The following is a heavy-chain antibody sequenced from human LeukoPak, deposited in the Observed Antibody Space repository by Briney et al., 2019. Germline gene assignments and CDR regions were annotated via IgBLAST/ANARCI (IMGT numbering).Heavy chain of an antibody. CDR3: ARVRSTVRYTPPYYYYYGMDV. Sequence: ASVKVSCKASEYTFTGYYMHWVRLAPGQGLEWMGWINPNSGGTNYAQKFQGRVTMTRDTSISTAYMELSRLRSDDTAVYYCARVRSTVRYTPPYYYYYGMDVWGQGTTVTVSS. V-gene: IGHV1-2*02. J-gene: IGHJ6*02. CDR2: INPNSGGT. D-gene: IGHD1-1*01. CDR1: EYTFTGYY.